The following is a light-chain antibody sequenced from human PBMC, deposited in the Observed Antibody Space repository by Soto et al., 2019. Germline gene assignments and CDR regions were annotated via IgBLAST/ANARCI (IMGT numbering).Light chain of an antibody. Sequence: DIQMTPSPSSLSASIGDRVTITCRASQGISSYLNWYQQKPGKVPKLLIYAASTLQSEFPSRFSGSGSGTDFTLTISSLQPEDVATYYCQKYDSAPFTFGPGTKVDIK. CDR3: QKYDSAPFT. V-gene: IGKV1-27*01. CDR2: AAS. J-gene: IGKJ3*01. CDR1: QGISSY.